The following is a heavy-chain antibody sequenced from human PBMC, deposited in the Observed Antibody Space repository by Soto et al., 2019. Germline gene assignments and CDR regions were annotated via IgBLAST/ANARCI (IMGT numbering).Heavy chain of an antibody. CDR2: NIPTFGKI. Sequence: ASVKVSCKACRDTFSIYFINWVRQARGHGLEWMGGNIPTFGKINHTPKINGRVTTTADESTHRAYMELNSLACEQTAVYYCARRHDFSSCEQAPSHGLHCWGQATVVTVSS. V-gene: IGHV1-69*13. CDR3: ARRHDFSSCEQAPSHGLHC. CDR1: RDTFSIYF. J-gene: IGHJ4*01. D-gene: IGHD3-3*01.